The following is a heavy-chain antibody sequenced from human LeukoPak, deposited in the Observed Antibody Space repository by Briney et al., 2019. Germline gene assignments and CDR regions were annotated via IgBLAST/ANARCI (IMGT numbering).Heavy chain of an antibody. CDR1: GDSVSSNSAS. Sequence: SQTLSLTCAISGDSVSSNSASWNWLRQSPSRGLEWLVRTYYRSKWPNDYAPSVKSRITINPDTSRNQFSLQLNSVTPEDTAVYYCARDRDSDYEWGPFDPWGQGTLVTVSS. CDR2: TYYRSKWPN. V-gene: IGHV6-1*01. CDR3: ARDRDSDYEWGPFDP. J-gene: IGHJ5*02. D-gene: IGHD4-11*01.